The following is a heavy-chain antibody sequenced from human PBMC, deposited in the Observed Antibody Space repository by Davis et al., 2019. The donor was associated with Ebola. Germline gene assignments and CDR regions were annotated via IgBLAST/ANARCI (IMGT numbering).Heavy chain of an antibody. CDR2: ISGSGGSI. J-gene: IGHJ4*02. CDR1: GFSFSTYA. V-gene: IGHV3-23*01. Sequence: GGSLRLSCEASGFSFSTYAMTWVRQAPGKGLEWVSAISGSGGSIYYADSVKGRFTISRDNSKNTLYLQMNSLRAEDTAVYYCATTPQYSSGQNKPFDYWGQGTLVTVSS. CDR3: ATTPQYSSGQNKPFDY. D-gene: IGHD6-19*01.